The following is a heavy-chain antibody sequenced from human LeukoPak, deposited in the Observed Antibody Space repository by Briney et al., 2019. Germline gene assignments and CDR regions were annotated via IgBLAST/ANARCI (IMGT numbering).Heavy chain of an antibody. J-gene: IGHJ4*02. V-gene: IGHV1-2*02. CDR1: GYTFIDHY. CDR3: ARGLSRVGFDY. Sequence: ASLKVSCKASGYTFIDHYIHWVRQAPGQRLEWMGWINPNIGATNFAQKFQGRVTMTRDTSITTVYMALTRLKSDDTAVYYCARGLSRVGFDYWGQGTLVTVSS. CDR2: INPNIGAT. D-gene: IGHD2-15*01.